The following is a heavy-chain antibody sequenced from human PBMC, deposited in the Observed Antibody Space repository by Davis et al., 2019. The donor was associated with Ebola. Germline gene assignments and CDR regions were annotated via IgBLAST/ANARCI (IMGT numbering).Heavy chain of an antibody. Sequence: GESLKISCAASGFTFSSYWMHWVRQAPGKGLEWVSGISTGGSSTYLADSVKGRFTISRDDSKNTLSLQMNSLRAEDTAVYYCAKGRSFVDYWGQGTLVTVSS. V-gene: IGHV3-23*01. CDR3: AKGRSFVDY. CDR1: GFTFSSYW. J-gene: IGHJ4*02. CDR2: ISTGGSST.